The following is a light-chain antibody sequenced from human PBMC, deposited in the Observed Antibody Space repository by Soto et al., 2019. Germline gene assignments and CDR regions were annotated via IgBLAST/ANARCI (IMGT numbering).Light chain of an antibody. CDR1: QSISRW. V-gene: IGKV1-5*01. J-gene: IGKJ1*01. CDR2: HAS. CDR3: QQYNTYLS. Sequence: DNQMTQSPSTLSASVGNRVTISCRASQSISRWLAWYQQKPGRAPTLLIYHASTLESGVPSRFSGSGSGTEFTLTISSLQPDDVATYYCQQYNTYLSFGQGTKVDI.